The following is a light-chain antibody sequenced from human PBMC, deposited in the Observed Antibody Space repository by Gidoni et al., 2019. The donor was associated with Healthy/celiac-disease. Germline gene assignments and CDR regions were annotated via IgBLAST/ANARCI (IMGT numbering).Light chain of an antibody. Sequence: DIQLSQSPSTLSASVGDRVTITYRASQSFSSWLAWYQQVPGEAPKLLNYEASTLESGVPTRFSGSGSGTEFTLTISSLQPDDFATYYCQQYNSYPTFGQGTRLEIK. CDR3: QQYNSYPT. CDR1: QSFSSW. V-gene: IGKV1-5*03. CDR2: EAS. J-gene: IGKJ5*01.